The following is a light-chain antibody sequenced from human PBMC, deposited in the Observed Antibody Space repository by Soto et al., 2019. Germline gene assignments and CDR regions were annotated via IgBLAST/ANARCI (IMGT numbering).Light chain of an antibody. CDR3: QQRYDWPLT. V-gene: IGKV3-11*01. CDR1: QSVNNY. CDR2: DAS. J-gene: IGKJ4*01. Sequence: EIVLTQSPATLSLSPGERATLSCRASQSVNNYLAWYQQKPGQAPRLLIYDASNRATGIPARFSGTGSGTAFTLTISRLEPEDFAVYYCQQRYDWPLTFGGGTKVEIK.